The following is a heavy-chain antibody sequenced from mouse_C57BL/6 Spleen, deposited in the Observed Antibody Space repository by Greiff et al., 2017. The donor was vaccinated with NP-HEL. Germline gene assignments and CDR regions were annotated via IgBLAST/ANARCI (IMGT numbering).Heavy chain of an antibody. CDR1: GYTFTSYW. CDR2: TNPTNGRT. J-gene: IGHJ2*01. Sequence: VQLQQSGAELVKAGASVKMSCKASGYTFTSYWMHWVKQRLGQGLEWFAETNPTNGRTYYNEKFKSKATLTVDKSSSTAYMLLSGPTSEDSAVYYCARIKKIVAPYFDYWGQGTTLTVSS. CDR3: ARIKKIVAPYFDY. D-gene: IGHD1-1*01. V-gene: IGHV1S81*02.